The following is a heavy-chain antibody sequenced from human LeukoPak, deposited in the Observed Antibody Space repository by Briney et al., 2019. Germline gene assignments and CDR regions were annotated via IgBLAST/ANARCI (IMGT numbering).Heavy chain of an antibody. J-gene: IGHJ4*02. V-gene: IGHV4-30-4*01. Sequence: NASETLSLTCTVSGASISSGGYYWNWIRQPPGKGLEWIGYIYYSRSTSYSPSLKSRLTISVDTSKNQFSLKLSPVTAADTAVYYCARGREDIVATTIGRTLINDYWGQGTLVTVSS. CDR1: GASISSGGYY. CDR3: ARGREDIVATTIGRTLINDY. D-gene: IGHD5-12*01. CDR2: IYYSRST.